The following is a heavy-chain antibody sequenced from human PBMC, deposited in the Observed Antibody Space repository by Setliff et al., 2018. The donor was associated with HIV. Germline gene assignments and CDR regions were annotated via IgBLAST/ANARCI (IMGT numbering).Heavy chain of an antibody. CDR3: ARSGRPIYYYYSMDV. D-gene: IGHD3-3*01. Sequence: GGSLRLSCAASGLSVSTKYMSWVRQAPGKGLEWVSVIYKIGSTFYADSVKGRFTISRDTSKNTLYLQMTSLRAEDTAVYYCARSGRPIYYYYSMDVWGQGTTVTVSS. CDR2: IYKIGST. CDR1: GLSVSTKY. J-gene: IGHJ6*02. V-gene: IGHV3-66*01.